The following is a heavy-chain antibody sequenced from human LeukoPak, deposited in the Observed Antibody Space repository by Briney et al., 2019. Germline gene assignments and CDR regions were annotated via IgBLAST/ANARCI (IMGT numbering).Heavy chain of an antibody. V-gene: IGHV1-24*01. Sequence: ASVKVSCKVSGYTLTELSMHWVRRAPGKGLEWMGGFDPEDGETIYAQKFQGRVTMTEDTSTDTAYMELSSLRSEDTAVYYCAGRLGRFYYYGSGSYLGLDYWGQGTLVTVSS. J-gene: IGHJ4*02. CDR1: GYTLTELS. CDR2: FDPEDGET. D-gene: IGHD3-10*01. CDR3: AGRLGRFYYYGSGSYLGLDY.